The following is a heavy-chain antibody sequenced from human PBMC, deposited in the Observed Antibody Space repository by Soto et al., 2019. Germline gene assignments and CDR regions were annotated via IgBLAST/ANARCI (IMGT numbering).Heavy chain of an antibody. CDR1: GGTFISYA. D-gene: IGHD2-15*01. CDR2: IIPIFGTA. Sequence: SVKVSCKACGGTFISYAISWLRQSPLQVLDWMGWIIPIFGTANYAQKFQGRVTITADESTSTAYMELSSLRSEDTAVYYCASQHCSGGSCYSAAPGGMDVWGQGTTVTVSS. V-gene: IGHV1-69*13. J-gene: IGHJ6*02. CDR3: ASQHCSGGSCYSAAPGGMDV.